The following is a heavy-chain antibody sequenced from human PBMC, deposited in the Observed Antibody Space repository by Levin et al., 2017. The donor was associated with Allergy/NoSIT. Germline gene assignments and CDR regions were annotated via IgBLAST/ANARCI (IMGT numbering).Heavy chain of an antibody. V-gene: IGHV3-21*01. CDR1: GLNLISYS. J-gene: IGHJ2*01. D-gene: IGHD4-17*01. Sequence: GGSLRLSCAASGLNLISYSMNWVRQAPGKGLEWVSSISSSSSYIYYADSVKGRFTISRDNAKNSLYLQMNSLRAEDMAAYYCARARYDYGDYRDSYFDLWGRGTLVTVSS. CDR2: ISSSSSYI. CDR3: ARARYDYGDYRDSYFDL.